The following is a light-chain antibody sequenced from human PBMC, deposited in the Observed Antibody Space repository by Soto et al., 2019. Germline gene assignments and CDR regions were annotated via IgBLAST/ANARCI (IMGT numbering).Light chain of an antibody. Sequence: EVVLTQSPGTLSLSPGERATLSCRASQRVSSNYLAWYQQKPGQAPRLLIFGASNRATGIPDRFSGSGSGTDFTLTISRLEPGDFAVFYCQQYGAPPITFGQGTRLEIK. CDR3: QQYGAPPIT. V-gene: IGKV3-20*01. CDR1: QRVSSNY. J-gene: IGKJ5*01. CDR2: GAS.